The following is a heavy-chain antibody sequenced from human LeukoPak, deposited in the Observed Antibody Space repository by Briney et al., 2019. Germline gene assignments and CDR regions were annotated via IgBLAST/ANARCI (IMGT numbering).Heavy chain of an antibody. CDR2: VNAGNGNT. V-gene: IGHV1-3*03. Sequence: ASVKVSCKASGYTFTSYAMHWVRQAPGQRLEWMGWVNAGNGNTKYSQEFQGRVTITRDTSASTAYMELSSLRSEDMAVYYCAREPPRGYSWFDPWGQGTLVTVSS. J-gene: IGHJ5*02. D-gene: IGHD3-10*01. CDR3: AREPPRGYSWFDP. CDR1: GYTFTSYA.